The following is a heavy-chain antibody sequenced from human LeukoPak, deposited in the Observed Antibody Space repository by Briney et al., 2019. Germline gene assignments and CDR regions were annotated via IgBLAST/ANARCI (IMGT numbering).Heavy chain of an antibody. D-gene: IGHD6-13*01. V-gene: IGHV1-69*13. CDR3: ARDGDSSIWNHFDY. Sequence: SVKVSCKASGGTFSSYAISWVRQAPGQGLEWMGGIIPIFGTANYAQKFPGRVTITADESTRTAYMEMSSMRSEDTAVYYCARDGDSSIWNHFDYCGQGTLVTVSS. CDR1: GGTFSSYA. CDR2: IIPIFGTA. J-gene: IGHJ4*02.